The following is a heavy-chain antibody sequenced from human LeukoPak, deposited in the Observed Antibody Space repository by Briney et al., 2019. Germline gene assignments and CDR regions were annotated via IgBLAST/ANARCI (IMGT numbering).Heavy chain of an antibody. CDR3: ATFGYSYGDLLDY. Sequence: ASVKVSCKTSGYTFTHYGISWVRQAPGKGLEWMGGFDPEDGETIYAQKFQGRVTMTEDTSTDTAYMELSSLRSEDTAVYYCATFGYSYGDLLDYWGQGTLVTVSS. D-gene: IGHD5-18*01. CDR1: GYTFTHYG. V-gene: IGHV1-24*01. J-gene: IGHJ4*02. CDR2: FDPEDGET.